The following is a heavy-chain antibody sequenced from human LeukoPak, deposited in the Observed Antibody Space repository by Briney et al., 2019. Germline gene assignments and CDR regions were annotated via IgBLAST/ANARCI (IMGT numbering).Heavy chain of an antibody. CDR1: GFTFSSYW. CDR2: INTDGSST. Sequence: GGSLRLSCAASGFTFSSYWMHWVRQAPGKGLVWVSRINTDGSSTSYADSVKGRFTVSRDNAKNTLYPQMNSLRAEDTAVYYCARAVGYQLLYYWGQGTLVTVSS. V-gene: IGHV3-74*01. CDR3: ARAVGYQLLYY. D-gene: IGHD2-2*01. J-gene: IGHJ4*02.